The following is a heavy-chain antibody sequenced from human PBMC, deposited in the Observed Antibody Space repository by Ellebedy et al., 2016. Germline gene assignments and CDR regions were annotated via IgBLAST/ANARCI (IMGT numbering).Heavy chain of an antibody. CDR3: VKPFSMVRGVSYFDY. Sequence: GESLKISCSASGFTFSSYAMHWVRQAPGKGLEYVPAISSNGGSTYYADSVKGRFTISRDNSKNTLYLQMSSLRAEDTAVYYCVKPFSMVRGVSYFDYWGQGTLVTVSS. CDR2: ISSNGGST. D-gene: IGHD3-10*01. J-gene: IGHJ4*02. V-gene: IGHV3-64D*09. CDR1: GFTFSSYA.